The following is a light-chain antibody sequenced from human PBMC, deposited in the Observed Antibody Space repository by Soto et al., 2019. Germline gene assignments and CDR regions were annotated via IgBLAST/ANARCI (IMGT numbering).Light chain of an antibody. CDR1: SADIGDSDY. CDR3: SSYTSSSTLEV. CDR2: EVT. V-gene: IGLV2-14*01. J-gene: IGLJ2*01. Sequence: QSALTQPASVSGSPGQSITISCTGTSADIGDSDYVSWYQQHPDKAPKLLISEVTNRPSGVSNRFSGSKSGNTASLTISGLQAEDEADYYCSSYTSSSTLEVFGGGTKLTVL.